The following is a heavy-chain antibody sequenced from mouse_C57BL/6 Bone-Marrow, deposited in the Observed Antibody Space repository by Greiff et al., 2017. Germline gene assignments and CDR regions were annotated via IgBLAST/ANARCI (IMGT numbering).Heavy chain of an antibody. D-gene: IGHD1-1*01. CDR3: ARGGSFDY. J-gene: IGHJ2*01. Sequence: VQLQQSGAELARPGASVKMSCKASGYTFTSHTMHWVKQRPGQGLEWIGYINPSSGYTKYNQKFKDKATVTADKSSSTAYMQLSSLTSEDSAVYYCARGGSFDYWGQGTTLTVSS. CDR1: GYTFTSHT. CDR2: INPSSGYT. V-gene: IGHV1-4*01.